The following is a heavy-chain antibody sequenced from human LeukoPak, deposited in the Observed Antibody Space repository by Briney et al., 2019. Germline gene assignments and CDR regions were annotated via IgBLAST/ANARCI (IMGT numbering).Heavy chain of an antibody. CDR1: GFTFSDYY. CDR2: ISSSGGTI. CDR3: ASSGSYGGPVYYFDY. Sequence: GGSLRLSCAASGFTFSDYYLSWIRQAPGKGLEWVSYISSSGGTIYYADSVKGRFTISRDNAKYSLYLQMNSLRAEDTAVYYCASSGSYGGPVYYFDYWGQGTLVTVSS. J-gene: IGHJ4*02. V-gene: IGHV3-11*01. D-gene: IGHD1-26*01.